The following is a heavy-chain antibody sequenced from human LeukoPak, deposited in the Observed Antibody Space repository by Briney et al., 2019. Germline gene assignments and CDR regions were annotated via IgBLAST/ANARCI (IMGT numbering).Heavy chain of an antibody. CDR1: GGSFSSYY. CDR2: INHSGST. D-gene: IGHD2-15*01. CDR3: ARERDIVVVVAADYDAFDI. Sequence: SETLSLTCAVYGGSFSSYYWSWIRQPPGKGLEWIGEINHSGSTNYNPSLKSRVTISVDTSKNQFSLKLSSVTAADTAVYYCARERDIVVVVAADYDAFDIWGQGTMVTVSS. J-gene: IGHJ3*02. V-gene: IGHV4-34*01.